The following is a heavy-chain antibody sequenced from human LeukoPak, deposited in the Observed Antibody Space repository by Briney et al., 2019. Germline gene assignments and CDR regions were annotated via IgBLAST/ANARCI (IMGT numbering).Heavy chain of an antibody. J-gene: IGHJ6*03. V-gene: IGHV4-38-2*02. Sequence: SETLSLTCNVSGYSISSGYYWGWIRQPPGKGLECIGSIHHSGNTYYNPSLKSRVTISVDTSKNQFSLKLSSVTAADTAVYYCARVIYCSGGSCYPALYYMDVWGKGATATVSS. CDR1: GYSISSGYY. D-gene: IGHD2-15*01. CDR3: ARVIYCSGGSCYPALYYMDV. CDR2: IHHSGNT.